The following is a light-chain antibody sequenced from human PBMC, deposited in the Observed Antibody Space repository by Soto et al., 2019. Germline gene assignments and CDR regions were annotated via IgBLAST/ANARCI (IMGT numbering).Light chain of an antibody. Sequence: DIVMTQTPLSLSVTPGQPASISCKSSQSLQHSDGKTNLDWYLQKPGQPPQFLIYEVSNRFSGVPSRVSGSGTGTDFTLNISRVEAEDVGVYYRMQNTQIPLTFGGGTKVEIK. CDR1: QSLQHSDGKTN. V-gene: IGKV2D-29*01. CDR2: EVS. CDR3: MQNTQIPLT. J-gene: IGKJ4*01.